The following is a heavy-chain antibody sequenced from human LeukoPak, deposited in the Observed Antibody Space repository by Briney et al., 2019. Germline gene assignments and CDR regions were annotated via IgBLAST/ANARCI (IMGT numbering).Heavy chain of an antibody. J-gene: IGHJ4*02. V-gene: IGHV1-2*02. Sequence: GASVKVSCKASGYTFTDYYMHWVRQAPGQGLEWMGWINPHSGGTNFAQKFQGRVTMTRDTSFTTAHMELSRLTSDDSAMYYCAREIPCSSSSCLDYWGQGTLVTVSS. CDR2: INPHSGGT. D-gene: IGHD2-2*01. CDR3: AREIPCSSSSCLDY. CDR1: GYTFTDYY.